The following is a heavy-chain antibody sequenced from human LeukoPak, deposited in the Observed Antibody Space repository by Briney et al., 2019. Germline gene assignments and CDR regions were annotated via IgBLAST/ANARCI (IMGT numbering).Heavy chain of an antibody. D-gene: IGHD1-20*01. CDR1: GFTLSNYA. J-gene: IGHJ4*02. V-gene: IGHV3-23*01. CDR3: EKVPAGIRGTTKGGAY. Sequence: GGSLRLSCAASGFTLSNYAMSWVRQAPGKGLEWVSTISGSGGRTYYADSVKGRFTISRDNSKNTLYLQMNSLEAEDTAVYYCEKVPAGIRGTTKGGAYGGQEPVVTVS. CDR2: ISGSGGRT.